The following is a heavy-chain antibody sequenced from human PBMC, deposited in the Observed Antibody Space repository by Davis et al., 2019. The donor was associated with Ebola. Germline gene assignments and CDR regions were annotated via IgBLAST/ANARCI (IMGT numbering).Heavy chain of an antibody. V-gene: IGHV1-69*13. CDR3: ARVRVATSYYYYGMDV. CDR1: GGTFSSYA. CDR2: IIPIFGTA. J-gene: IGHJ6*02. Sequence: SVKVSCKASGGTFSSYAISWVRQAPGQGLEWMGGIIPIFGTANYAQKFQGRVTITADESTSTAYMELRSLRSDDTAVYYCARVRVATSYYYYGMDVWGQGTTVTVSS. D-gene: IGHD5-12*01.